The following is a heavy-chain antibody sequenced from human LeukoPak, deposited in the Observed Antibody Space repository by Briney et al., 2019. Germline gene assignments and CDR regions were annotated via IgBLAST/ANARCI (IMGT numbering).Heavy chain of an antibody. J-gene: IGHJ4*02. CDR1: GFTFSSYA. CDR3: AKGLDVLRYFDY. D-gene: IGHD3-9*01. Sequence: GGSLRLSCAASGFTFSSYAMSWVRQAPGEGLEWVSGISGSGVSTYYADSVKGRFTISRDNSKNTLYLQMNSLRAEDTAVYYCAKGLDVLRYFDYWGQGTLVTVSS. V-gene: IGHV3-23*01. CDR2: ISGSGVST.